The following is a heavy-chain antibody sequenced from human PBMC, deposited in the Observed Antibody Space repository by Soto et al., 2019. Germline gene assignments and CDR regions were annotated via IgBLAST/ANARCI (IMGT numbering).Heavy chain of an antibody. CDR2: ISYDGSNK. J-gene: IGHJ4*02. V-gene: IGHV3-30*18. CDR3: AKGLYYYDSSGYHIMDY. Sequence: GGSLRLSCAASGFTFSSYGMHWVRQAPGKGLEWVAVISYDGSNKYYADSVKGRFTISRDNSKNTLYLQMNSLRAEDTAVYYCAKGLYYYDSSGYHIMDYWGQGTLVTVSS. D-gene: IGHD3-22*01. CDR1: GFTFSSYG.